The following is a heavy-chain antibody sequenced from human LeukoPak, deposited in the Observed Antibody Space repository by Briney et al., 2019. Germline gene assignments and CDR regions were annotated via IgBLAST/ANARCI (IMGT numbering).Heavy chain of an antibody. CDR2: ISAYNGNT. J-gene: IGHJ3*02. D-gene: IGHD2-8*01. CDR1: GYTFTSYG. V-gene: IGHV1-18*01. CDR3: ASVWRAHNAFDI. Sequence: ASVKVSCKASGYTFTSYGISWVRQAPGQGLEWMGWISAYNGNTDYAQKLQGRVTMTTDTSTSTAYMELRSLRSDDTAVYYCASVWRAHNAFDIWGQGTMVTVSS.